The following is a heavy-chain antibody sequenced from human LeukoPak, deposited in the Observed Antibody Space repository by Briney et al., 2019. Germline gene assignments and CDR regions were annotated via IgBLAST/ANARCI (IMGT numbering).Heavy chain of an antibody. CDR2: IYYSGST. Sequence: PSETLSLTCTVSGGSISSSSYYWGWIRQPPGKGLEWIGSIYYSGSTYYNPSLKSRVTISVDTSKNQFSLKLSSVTAADTAVHYCARGNSLRSARFEVDIYWYYYYYMDVWGKGTTVTVSS. J-gene: IGHJ6*03. CDR3: ARGNSLRSARFEVDIYWYYYYYMDV. V-gene: IGHV4-39*07. CDR1: GGSISSSSYY. D-gene: IGHD2-8*02.